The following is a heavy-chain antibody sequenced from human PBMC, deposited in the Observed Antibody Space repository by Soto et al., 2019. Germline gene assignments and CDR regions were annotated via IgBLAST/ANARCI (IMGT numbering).Heavy chain of an antibody. D-gene: IGHD3-9*01. V-gene: IGHV4-59*01. J-gene: IGHJ4*02. CDR3: ARNAQYYDILTGYYPYFDY. Sequence: PSETLSLTCTVSGGSISSYYWSWIRQPPGKGLEWIGYIYYSGSTNYNPSLKSRVTISVDTSKNQFSLKLSSVTAADTAVYYCARNAQYYDILTGYYPYFDYWGQGTQVTVSS. CDR1: GGSISSYY. CDR2: IYYSGST.